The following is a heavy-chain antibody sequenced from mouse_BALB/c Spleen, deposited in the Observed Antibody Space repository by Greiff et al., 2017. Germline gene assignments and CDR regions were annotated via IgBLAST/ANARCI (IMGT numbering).Heavy chain of an antibody. V-gene: IGHV14-3*02. CDR3: ASITTARGYYAMDY. CDR1: GFNIKDTY. D-gene: IGHD1-2*01. J-gene: IGHJ4*01. CDR2: IDPANGNT. Sequence: EVKLVESGAELVKPGASVKLSCTASGFNIKDTYMHWVKQRPEQGLEWIGRIDPANGNTKYDPKFQGKATITADTSSNTAYLQLSSLTSEDTAVYYCASITTARGYYAMDYWGQGTSVTVSS.